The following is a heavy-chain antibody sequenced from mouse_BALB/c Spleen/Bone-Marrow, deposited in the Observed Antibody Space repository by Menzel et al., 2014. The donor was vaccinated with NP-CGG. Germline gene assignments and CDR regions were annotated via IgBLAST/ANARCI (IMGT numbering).Heavy chain of an antibody. CDR3: ASHYYGSSLFAY. J-gene: IGHJ3*01. V-gene: IGHV14-3*02. CDR1: GFNIKDTY. D-gene: IGHD1-1*01. CDR2: IGPANGNT. Sequence: VQLQQSGAELVKPGASVKLSCTASGFNIKDTYMHWVKQRPEQGLEWIGRIGPANGNTKYDPKFQGKATITADTSSNTAYLQLSSLTSEDTAVYYCASHYYGSSLFAYWGQGTLVTVSA.